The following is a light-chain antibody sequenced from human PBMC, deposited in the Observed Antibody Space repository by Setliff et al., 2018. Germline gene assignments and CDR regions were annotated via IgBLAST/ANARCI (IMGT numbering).Light chain of an antibody. V-gene: IGLV2-14*03. CDR2: GVS. Sequence: QSALAQPASVSGSPGQSITISCSGTSNDVGSYDLVSWYQQYPGKAPKLIIYGVSDRPSGVSSRFSGSKSGNTASLTISGLQTEDEADYYCNAYTAGTTYVFGTGTKVTVL. J-gene: IGLJ1*01. CDR1: SNDVGSYDL. CDR3: NAYTAGTTYV.